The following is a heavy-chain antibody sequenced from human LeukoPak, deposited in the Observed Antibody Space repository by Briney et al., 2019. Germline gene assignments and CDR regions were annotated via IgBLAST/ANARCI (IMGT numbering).Heavy chain of an antibody. Sequence: PGGSLRPSCAASGFPVGSYYMSWVRQAPGKGLEWVSVLYSGGTTYYPDSVKGRFTISRDNSKNTLYLQMNSLRAEDTAVYYCARGLLSGYDYAPFDYWGQGALVTVSS. CDR1: GFPVGSYY. J-gene: IGHJ4*02. D-gene: IGHD5-12*01. V-gene: IGHV3-53*01. CDR2: LYSGGTT. CDR3: ARGLLSGYDYAPFDY.